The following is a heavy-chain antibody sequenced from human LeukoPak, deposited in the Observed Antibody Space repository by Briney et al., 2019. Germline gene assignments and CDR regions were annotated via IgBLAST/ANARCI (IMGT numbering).Heavy chain of an antibody. CDR1: GYTFTSYG. Sequence: ASVKVSCKASGYTFTSYGISWVRQAPGQGLEWMGWISAYNGNTNYAQKLQGRVTMTTGTSTSTAYMELRSLRSDDTAVYYCARRMTMVRGVMSWFDPWGQGTLVTVSS. V-gene: IGHV1-18*01. D-gene: IGHD3-10*01. CDR3: ARRMTMVRGVMSWFDP. CDR2: ISAYNGNT. J-gene: IGHJ5*02.